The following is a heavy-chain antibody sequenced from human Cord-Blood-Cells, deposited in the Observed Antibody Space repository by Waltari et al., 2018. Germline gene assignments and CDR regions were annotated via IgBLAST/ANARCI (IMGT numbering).Heavy chain of an antibody. CDR1: GGSFSGYY. Sequence: QVQLQQWGAGLLKPSETLSLTCAVYGGSFSGYYWSWIRQPPGKGLEWIGEINHSGSTSYNPSLTIRVTISVDTSKNQFSLKLSSVTAADTAVYYCARGPRFLEWLLHPYFDYWGQGTLVTVSS. V-gene: IGHV4-34*01. CDR3: ARGPRFLEWLLHPYFDY. J-gene: IGHJ4*02. CDR2: INHSGST. D-gene: IGHD3-3*01.